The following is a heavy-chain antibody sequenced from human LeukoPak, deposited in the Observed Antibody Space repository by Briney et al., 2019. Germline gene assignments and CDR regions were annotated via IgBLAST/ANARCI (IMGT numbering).Heavy chain of an antibody. CDR2: ISAYNGNT. CDR1: GGTFSSYA. CDR3: ARDPPIEWSGPLPDY. D-gene: IGHD3-3*01. V-gene: IGHV1-18*01. J-gene: IGHJ4*02. Sequence: ASVKVSCKASGGTFSSYAISWVRQAPGQGLEWMGWISAYNGNTNYAQKLQGRVTMTTDTSTSTAYMELRSLRSDDTVVYYCARDPPIEWSGPLPDYWGQGTLVTVSS.